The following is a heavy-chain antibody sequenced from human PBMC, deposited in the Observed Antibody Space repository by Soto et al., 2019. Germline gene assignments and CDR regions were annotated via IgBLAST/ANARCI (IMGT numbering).Heavy chain of an antibody. CDR3: AMVDVYVTPSPQDV. J-gene: IGHJ6*02. D-gene: IGHD3-16*01. Sequence: QVQLVQSGAEVKNPGASVKVSCKASGYTFTRYGIGWARQAPGQGLEWMGWIKTYNGNTNYAQNVQGRVTLTTDTSMSTASMELRSLRSNDTAIYYCAMVDVYVTPSPQDVWGQGITVIVSS. CDR1: GYTFTRYG. CDR2: IKTYNGNT. V-gene: IGHV1-18*01.